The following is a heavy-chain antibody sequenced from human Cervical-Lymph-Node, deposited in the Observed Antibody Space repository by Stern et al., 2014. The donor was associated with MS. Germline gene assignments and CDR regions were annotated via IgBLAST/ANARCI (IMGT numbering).Heavy chain of an antibody. V-gene: IGHV1-2*06. CDR3: SRDRATSGSDS. D-gene: IGHD5-24*01. CDR2: INPISGGT. Sequence: DQLVKSGAEVKMPGASVKVSCKASGYTFTDYFIHWVRQDPGQGLEWMGRINPISGGTDFAPKFRNRFIMTRDTSITTAYMELTSLTSGDTAIYFCSRDRATSGSDSWGQGTLVTVSS. J-gene: IGHJ5*01. CDR1: GYTFTDYF.